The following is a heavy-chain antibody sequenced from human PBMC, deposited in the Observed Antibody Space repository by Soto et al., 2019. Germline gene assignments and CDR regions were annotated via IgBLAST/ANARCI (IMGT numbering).Heavy chain of an antibody. D-gene: IGHD6-19*01. CDR1: GFTFSSYS. CDR2: ISSSSSYI. J-gene: IGHJ3*02. V-gene: IGHV3-21*01. CDR3: ARTRSGWLHDAFDI. Sequence: PVGSLRLSCTASGFTFSSYSRDWVRQSPGKGLEWVSSISSSSSYIYYADSVKGRFTISRDNAKNSLYLQMNSLRAEDTAVYYCARTRSGWLHDAFDIWGQGTMVTASS.